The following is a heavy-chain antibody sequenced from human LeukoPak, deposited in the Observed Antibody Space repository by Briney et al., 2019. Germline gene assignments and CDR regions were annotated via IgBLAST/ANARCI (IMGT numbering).Heavy chain of an antibody. Sequence: ASVKVSCKASGGTFSSNAISWVRQAPGQGLEWMGGNIPIFGTVNYAQKFQGRVTFTADESTSTAYMELSSLRSEDTAVYYCAAGIPAAVSSDYWGQGTLVTVSS. D-gene: IGHD6-13*01. V-gene: IGHV1-69*13. CDR3: AAGIPAAVSSDY. CDR1: GGTFSSNA. J-gene: IGHJ4*02. CDR2: NIPIFGTV.